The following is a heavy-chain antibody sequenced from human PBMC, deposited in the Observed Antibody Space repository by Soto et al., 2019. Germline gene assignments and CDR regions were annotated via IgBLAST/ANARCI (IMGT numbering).Heavy chain of an antibody. J-gene: IGHJ4*02. CDR1: GFTFSSYA. V-gene: IGHV3-30-3*01. D-gene: IGHD6-13*01. CDR3: ARDLAAAGVKYFDY. Sequence: AGGSLRLSCAASGFTFSSYAIHWVRQAPGKGLEWVAVVSYDGSNKYYADSVKGRFTVSRDNSKNTLYLQMNSLRAEDTAVYYCARDLAAAGVKYFDYWGQGTLVTVSS. CDR2: VSYDGSNK.